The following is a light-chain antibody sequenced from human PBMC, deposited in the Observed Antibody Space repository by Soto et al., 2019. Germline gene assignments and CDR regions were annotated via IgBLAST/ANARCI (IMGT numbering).Light chain of an antibody. CDR2: GNS. Sequence: QSVLTQPPSVSGAPGQRLTISCTGSSSNIGAGYDVPWYQQLPGTAPKLLIYGNSNRPSGVPDRFSGSKSGTTASLPITGLQAEDEADDYCQSYDSSRSGYVFGTGTKVTVL. CDR3: QSYDSSRSGYV. V-gene: IGLV1-40*01. J-gene: IGLJ1*01. CDR1: SSNIGAGYD.